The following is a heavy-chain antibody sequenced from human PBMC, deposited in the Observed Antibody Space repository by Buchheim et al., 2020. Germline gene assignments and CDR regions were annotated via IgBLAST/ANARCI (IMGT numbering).Heavy chain of an antibody. Sequence: HVQLQQWGTGLLKPSETLSLTCAVYGGSFSGYSWSWIRQPPGKGLEWIGEINHSGSTNYHPSLKSRSPISLDTSKNQFSMKLISVTAADTAVYYCARVGYYGSGSYGYWGQGTL. CDR3: ARVGYYGSGSYGY. D-gene: IGHD3-10*01. V-gene: IGHV4-34*01. J-gene: IGHJ4*02. CDR1: GGSFSGYS. CDR2: INHSGST.